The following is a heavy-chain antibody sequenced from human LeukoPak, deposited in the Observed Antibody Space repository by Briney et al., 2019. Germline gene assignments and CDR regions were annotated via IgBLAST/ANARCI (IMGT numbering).Heavy chain of an antibody. D-gene: IGHD1-26*01. V-gene: IGHV3-73*01. CDR3: TRDQPGATKILPDY. CDR1: GFTFSASA. J-gene: IGHJ4*02. CDR2: IRSKANSYAT. Sequence: PGGSLRLSCAASGFTFSASALRWVRQASGKGLEWVGRIRSKANSYATAYAASVKGRFTISRDDSKNTAYLQMNSLKTDDTAVYYCTRDQPGATKILPDYWGQGTLVTVSS.